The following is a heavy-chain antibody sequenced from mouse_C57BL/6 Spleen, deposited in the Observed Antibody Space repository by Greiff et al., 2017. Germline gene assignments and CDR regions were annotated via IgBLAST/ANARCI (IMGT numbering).Heavy chain of an antibody. J-gene: IGHJ3*01. V-gene: IGHV1-54*01. CDR3: ARSAYSNPPWFAY. CDR2: INPGSGGT. D-gene: IGHD2-5*01. Sequence: VKLQESGAELVRPGTSVKVSCKASGYAFPNYLIEWVKQRPGQGLEGIGVINPGSGGTNYNEKFKGKATLTADKSSSTAYMQLSSLTSEDSAVYFCARSAYSNPPWFAYWGQGTLVTVSA. CDR1: GYAFPNYL.